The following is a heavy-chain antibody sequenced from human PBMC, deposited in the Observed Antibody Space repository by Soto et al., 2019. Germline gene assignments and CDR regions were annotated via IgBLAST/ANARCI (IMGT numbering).Heavy chain of an antibody. CDR2: ISYDGSNK. J-gene: IGHJ4*02. V-gene: IGHV3-30*18. CDR1: GFTFSSYG. Sequence: QVQLVESGGGVVQPGRSLRLSCAASGFTFSSYGMHWVRQAPGKGLEWVAVISYDGSNKYYADSVKGRFTISRDNSKNTLYLQMNSLRAEDTAVYYCAKETMQWLVMTYYFDYWGQGTLVTVSS. CDR3: AKETMQWLVMTYYFDY. D-gene: IGHD6-19*01.